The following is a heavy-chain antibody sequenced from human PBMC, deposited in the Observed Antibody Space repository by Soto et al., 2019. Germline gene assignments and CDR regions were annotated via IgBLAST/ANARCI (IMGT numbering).Heavy chain of an antibody. CDR2: INHSGST. CDR1: GGSFSGYY. J-gene: IGHJ6*02. D-gene: IGHD6-13*01. Sequence: PSETLSLTCAVYGGSFSGYYWSWIRQPPGKGLEWIGEINHSGSTNYNPSIKSRVTISVDTSKNQFSLKLSSVTAADTAVYYCARHIAAAASYYYYYYGMDVWGQGTTVTVSS. V-gene: IGHV4-34*01. CDR3: ARHIAAAASYYYYYYGMDV.